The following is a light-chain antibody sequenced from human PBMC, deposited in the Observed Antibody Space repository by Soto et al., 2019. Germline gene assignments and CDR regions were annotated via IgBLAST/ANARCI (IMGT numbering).Light chain of an antibody. Sequence: EIVMTQSPATLSVSPGDRATLSCRVSQSVSTNLAWYQQKPGQSPRLLIYGASTRATGIPARFSGSGSGTEFTLTISSLQSEDFAVYYCQQDNNWPPITFGQGTRLEI. CDR1: QSVSTN. V-gene: IGKV3-15*01. CDR2: GAS. J-gene: IGKJ5*01. CDR3: QQDNNWPPIT.